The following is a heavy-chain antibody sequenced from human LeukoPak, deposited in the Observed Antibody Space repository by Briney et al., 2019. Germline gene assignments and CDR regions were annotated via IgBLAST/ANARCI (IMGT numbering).Heavy chain of an antibody. V-gene: IGHV3-48*02. Sequence: PGGSLRLSCAASGFTFSTYTMNWVRQAPGRGLEWISYISSSSSAIYYADSVKGRFTISRDNAKNSLYLQMNSLRDEDTAVYYCTTFRFGHYWGQGTPVTVSS. D-gene: IGHD3/OR15-3a*01. CDR1: GFTFSTYT. J-gene: IGHJ4*02. CDR2: ISSSSSAI. CDR3: TTFRFGHY.